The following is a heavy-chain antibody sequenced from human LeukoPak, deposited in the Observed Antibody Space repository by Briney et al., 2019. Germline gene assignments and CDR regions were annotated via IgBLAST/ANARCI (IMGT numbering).Heavy chain of an antibody. CDR1: GGTFSSYA. J-gene: IGHJ4*02. CDR2: IIPIFGTA. CDR3: ARALLYSSSRNYFDY. V-gene: IGHV1-69*13. Sequence: GASVKVSCKASGGTFSSYAISWVRQAPGQGLEWMGGIIPIFGTANYAQKFQGRVTITADESTSTAYMELSSLRSEDTAVYYCARALLYSSSRNYFDYWGQGTLVTVSS. D-gene: IGHD6-13*01.